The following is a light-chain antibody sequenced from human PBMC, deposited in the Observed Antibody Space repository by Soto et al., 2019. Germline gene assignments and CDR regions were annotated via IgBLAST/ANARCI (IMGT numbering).Light chain of an antibody. J-gene: IGKJ1*01. V-gene: IGKV1-27*01. Sequence: DIQVTQSPSSLSASVGDRVTITCRASQGISNYLAWYQQKPGKVPKLLIYAASTLQSGVPSRFSGSGSGTDFTLTISSLQPEDVETYYCQKYNSAPPTLGQGTKVDIK. CDR2: AAS. CDR1: QGISNY. CDR3: QKYNSAPPT.